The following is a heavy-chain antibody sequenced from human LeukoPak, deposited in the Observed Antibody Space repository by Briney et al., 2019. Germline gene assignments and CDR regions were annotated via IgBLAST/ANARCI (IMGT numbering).Heavy chain of an antibody. CDR2: IKPDGSDM. D-gene: IGHD3-16*01. CDR3: AKGGDH. Sequence: GSLRLSCAASGFTFSTYWMNWVRQAPGKGLEWVANIKPDGSDMYYVDSVKGRFTVSRDNARNSLYLQMNSLRAGDTAVYYCAKGGDHWGQGTLVTVSS. CDR1: GFTFSTYW. J-gene: IGHJ4*02. V-gene: IGHV3-7*01.